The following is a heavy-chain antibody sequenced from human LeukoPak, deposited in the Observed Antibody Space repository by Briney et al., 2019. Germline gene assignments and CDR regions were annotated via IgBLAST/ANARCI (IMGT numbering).Heavy chain of an antibody. J-gene: IGHJ2*01. Sequence: GGSLRLSCAASGFTFSSYSMNWVRQAPGKGLEWVSSISSSSSYIYYADSVKGRFTISRDNAKNSLYLQMNSLRAEDTAVYYCARVDRTGYSSSWSSYWYFDLWGRGTLVTVSS. D-gene: IGHD6-13*01. CDR3: ARVDRTGYSSSWSSYWYFDL. V-gene: IGHV3-21*01. CDR1: GFTFSSYS. CDR2: ISSSSSYI.